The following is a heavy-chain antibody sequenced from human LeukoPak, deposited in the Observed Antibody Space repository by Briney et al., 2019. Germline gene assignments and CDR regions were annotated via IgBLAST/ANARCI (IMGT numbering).Heavy chain of an antibody. CDR3: ARGGGRGTAMAPYYFGY. Sequence: GGSLRLSCAASGFTFSSYEMNWVRQAPGKGLEWVSYISSSGSTIYYADSVKGRFTISRDNAKNSLYLQMNSLRAEDTAVYYCARGGGRGTAMAPYYFGYWGQGTLVTVSS. D-gene: IGHD5-18*01. J-gene: IGHJ4*02. CDR2: ISSSGSTI. V-gene: IGHV3-48*03. CDR1: GFTFSSYE.